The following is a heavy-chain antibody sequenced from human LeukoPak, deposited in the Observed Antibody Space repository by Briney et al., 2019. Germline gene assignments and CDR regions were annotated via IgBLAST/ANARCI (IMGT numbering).Heavy chain of an antibody. D-gene: IGHD3-16*01. J-gene: IGHJ6*02. CDR2: IFGNGVKT. Sequence: PGGSLRLSCAAPGFTFSGHSMTWVRQTPGKGLEWVSVIFGNGVKTYYADSLKGRFTISRDNSKSTLYLQMNSLRADDTAVYYCARVGDWSNYFGMGAWGQGTTVSVSS. CDR3: ARVGDWSNYFGMGA. V-gene: IGHV3-23*01. CDR1: GFTFSGHS.